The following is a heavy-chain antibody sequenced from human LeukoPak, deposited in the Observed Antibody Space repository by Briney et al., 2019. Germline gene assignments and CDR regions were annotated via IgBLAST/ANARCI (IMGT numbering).Heavy chain of an antibody. CDR3: ASWVLSGYFDY. CDR2: IYTSGST. V-gene: IGHV4-61*02. Sequence: SETLSLTCTVSGGSISSGSYYWSWIRQPAGKGLEWIGRIYTSGSTNYNPSLKSQVTISVDTSKNQFSLKLSSVTAADTAVYYCASWVLSGYFDYWGQGTLVTVSS. D-gene: IGHD2-15*01. J-gene: IGHJ4*02. CDR1: GGSISSGSYY.